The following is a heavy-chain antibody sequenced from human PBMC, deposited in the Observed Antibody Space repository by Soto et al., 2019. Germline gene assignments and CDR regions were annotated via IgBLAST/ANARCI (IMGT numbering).Heavy chain of an antibody. D-gene: IGHD2-8*01. Sequence: PGGSLRLSCAASGFTFSRYGMHWVRQAPSKGLEWVAVMSYDGNNKYYADSVKGRFTVSRDNSRNTQYLQMNSLKVEDTAVYFCAKGFLSGGYCANGVCYHFDYWGQGTPVTVSS. CDR3: AKGFLSGGYCANGVCYHFDY. CDR2: MSYDGNNK. V-gene: IGHV3-30*18. CDR1: GFTFSRYG. J-gene: IGHJ4*02.